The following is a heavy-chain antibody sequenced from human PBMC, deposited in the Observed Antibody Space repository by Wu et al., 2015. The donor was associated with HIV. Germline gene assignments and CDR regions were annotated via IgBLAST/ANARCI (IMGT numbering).Heavy chain of an antibody. CDR1: GYTFTAYY. CDR2: ISGKNDDT. V-gene: IGHV1-18*01. Sequence: QVQLVQSGAELRKSGASAKVSCTATGYTFTAYYVHWVRQAPGQGLEWMGWISGKNDDTSYAQKLQARVTMTKDTSTRTAFLEVRSLRSDDTAVYYCVTSSNFRNSGRDYYYMDVWGKGTTVIVSS. D-gene: IGHD6-13*01. J-gene: IGHJ6*03. CDR3: VTSSNFRNSGRDYYYMDV.